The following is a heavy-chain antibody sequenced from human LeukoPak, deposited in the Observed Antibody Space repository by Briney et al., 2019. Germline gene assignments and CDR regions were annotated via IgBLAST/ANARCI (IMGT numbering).Heavy chain of an antibody. V-gene: IGHV1-2*06. CDR2: TNPNSGGT. J-gene: IGHJ4*02. Sequence: ASVKVSCKASGYAFTGYYMHWVRQAPGQGLEWMGRTNPNSGGTNYAQKFQGRVTMTRDTSISTAYMELSRLRSDDTAVYYCARAEQWLLGLSPDYWGQGTLVTVSS. CDR1: GYAFTGYY. CDR3: ARAEQWLLGLSPDY. D-gene: IGHD6-19*01.